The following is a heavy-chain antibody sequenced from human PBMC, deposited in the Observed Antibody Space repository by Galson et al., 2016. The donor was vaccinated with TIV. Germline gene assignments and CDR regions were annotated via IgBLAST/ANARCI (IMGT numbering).Heavy chain of an antibody. Sequence: SVKVSCKASGHTFTSYDMNWVRQAPGQGLEWMGWMNPNGGNTGYTQKFQGRVTMTRDTSVSTAYMELTNLRSEDTAVYFCAQLVRKCGMTRCYGDHVDYWGQGTLVTVSS. J-gene: IGHJ4*02. CDR2: MNPNGGNT. V-gene: IGHV1-8*01. CDR3: AQLVRKCGMTRCYGDHVDY. D-gene: IGHD2-2*01. CDR1: GHTFTSYD.